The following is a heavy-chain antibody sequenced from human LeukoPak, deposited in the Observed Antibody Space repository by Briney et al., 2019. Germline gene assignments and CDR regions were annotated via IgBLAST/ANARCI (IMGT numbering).Heavy chain of an antibody. CDR3: ARDYGDYFDY. V-gene: IGHV4-59*01. CDR2: IYYSGST. J-gene: IGHJ4*02. Sequence: MPSETLSLTRTVSGGSISNYYWSWIRQPPGKGLEWIGYIYYSGSTNYNPSLKSRVIISVDTSKNQFSLKLSSVAAADTAVYYCARDYGDYFDYWGQGTLVTVSS. D-gene: IGHD4-17*01. CDR1: GGSISNYY.